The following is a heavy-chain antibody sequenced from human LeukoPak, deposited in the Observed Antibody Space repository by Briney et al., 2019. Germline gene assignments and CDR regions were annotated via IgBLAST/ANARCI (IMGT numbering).Heavy chain of an antibody. D-gene: IGHD2-2*01. Sequence: PSETLSLTCTVSGGSISSSSYYWGWIRQPPGKGLEWIGSIYYSGSTYYNPSLKSRVTISVDTSKNQFSLKLSSVTAADTAVYYCARHRGYCSSTSCYVAYFDYWGQGTLVTVSS. CDR3: ARHRGYCSSTSCYVAYFDY. V-gene: IGHV4-39*01. CDR1: GGSISSSSYY. CDR2: IYYSGST. J-gene: IGHJ4*02.